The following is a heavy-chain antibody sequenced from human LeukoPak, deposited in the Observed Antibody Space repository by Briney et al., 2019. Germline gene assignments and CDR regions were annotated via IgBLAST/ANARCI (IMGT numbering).Heavy chain of an antibody. Sequence: GGSLRLSCAASGFTFSSYSITWVRQAPGKGLEWVSYISSSSDTIYYADSVKGRFSISRDNAKNSLYLQMNSLRAEDTAVYYCARATECDYWGQGTLVTVSS. CDR2: ISSSSDTI. CDR1: GFTFSSYS. CDR3: ARATECDY. V-gene: IGHV3-48*01. J-gene: IGHJ4*02. D-gene: IGHD1-26*01.